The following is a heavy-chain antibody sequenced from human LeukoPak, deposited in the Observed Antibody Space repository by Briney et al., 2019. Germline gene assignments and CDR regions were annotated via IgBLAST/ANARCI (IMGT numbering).Heavy chain of an antibody. CDR1: GFTFTSYA. D-gene: IGHD4-17*01. CDR2: ISSDGNTK. Sequence: PGRSLRLSCAAFGFTFTSYALHWVRQAPGKGLEWVAVISSDGNTKYYLDSVKGRFSISRDNAKNTLYLQMNSLRSEDTAVYYCAREPHSDYSDHTDSFDIWGQGTMVTVSS. CDR3: AREPHSDYSDHTDSFDI. V-gene: IGHV3-30-3*01. J-gene: IGHJ3*02.